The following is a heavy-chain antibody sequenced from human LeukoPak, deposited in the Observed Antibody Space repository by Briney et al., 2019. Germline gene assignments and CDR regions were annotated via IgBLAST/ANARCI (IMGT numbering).Heavy chain of an antibody. V-gene: IGHV4-59*01. CDR3: ARGEVLWFGEPTYFDY. CDR1: GGSISSYY. Sequence: SETLSLTCTVSGGSISSYYWSWIRQPPGKGLEWIGYIYYSGSTNYNPSLKSRVTISVDTCKNQFSLKLSSATAADTAVYYCARGEVLWFGEPTYFDYWGQGTLVTVSS. J-gene: IGHJ4*02. CDR2: IYYSGST. D-gene: IGHD3-10*01.